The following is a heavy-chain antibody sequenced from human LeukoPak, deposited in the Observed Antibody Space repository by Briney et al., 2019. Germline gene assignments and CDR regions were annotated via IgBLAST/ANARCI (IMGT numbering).Heavy chain of an antibody. CDR3: TAGVSRGD. V-gene: IGHV3-15*01. D-gene: IGHD3-10*01. CDR2: IKSKTDGGTI. Sequence: PGGSLRLSCAASGFTFSSYGMHWVRQAPGKGLEWVGRIKSKTDGGTIDYAAPVKDRFTISRDDSKNTLFLEMNSLKTEDTAVYYCTAGVSRGDWGQGTLVTVSS. J-gene: IGHJ4*02. CDR1: GFTFSSYG.